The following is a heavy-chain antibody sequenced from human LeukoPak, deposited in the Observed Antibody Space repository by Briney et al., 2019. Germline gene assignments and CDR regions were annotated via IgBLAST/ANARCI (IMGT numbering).Heavy chain of an antibody. J-gene: IGHJ4*02. CDR1: GFIFHNYW. D-gene: IGHD1-26*01. CDR2: IKQDGSEK. Sequence: GGSLRLSCAASGFIFHNYWMSWVRQAPGKGLEWVANIKQDGSEKFYLDSVKGRFTISRDNSKNTLYLQMNSLRAEDTAVYYCARERSGSYYNWGQGTLVTVSS. V-gene: IGHV3-7*01. CDR3: ARERSGSYYN.